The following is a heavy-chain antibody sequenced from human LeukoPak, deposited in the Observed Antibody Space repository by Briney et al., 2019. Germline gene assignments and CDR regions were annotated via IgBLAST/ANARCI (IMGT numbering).Heavy chain of an antibody. D-gene: IGHD5-18*01. CDR2: INPNSGGT. CDR3: ARESRIQLWPDAFDI. V-gene: IGHV1-2*02. CDR1: GYTFTGYY. J-gene: IGHJ3*02. Sequence: ASVKVSCKVSGYTFTGYYMHWVRQAPGQGLEWMGWINPNSGGTNYAQKFQGRVTMTRDTSISTAYMELSRLRSDDTAVYYCARESRIQLWPDAFDIWGQGTMVTVSS.